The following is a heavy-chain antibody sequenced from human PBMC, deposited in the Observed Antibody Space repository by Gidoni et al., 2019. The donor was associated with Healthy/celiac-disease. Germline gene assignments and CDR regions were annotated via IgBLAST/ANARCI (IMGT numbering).Heavy chain of an antibody. J-gene: IGHJ4*02. D-gene: IGHD3-10*01. Sequence: QVPLVESGGGVVQPGRSLRLSCAASGFTFSSYGMHWVRQAPGKGLALVAVISYDGSTKYYADSGKGRFTISRDNSKNTLYLQMNSLRAEDTALYYCARTYITLYFDYWGQVTLVTVSS. CDR3: ARTYITLYFDY. CDR2: ISYDGSTK. V-gene: IGHV3-30*03. CDR1: GFTFSSYG.